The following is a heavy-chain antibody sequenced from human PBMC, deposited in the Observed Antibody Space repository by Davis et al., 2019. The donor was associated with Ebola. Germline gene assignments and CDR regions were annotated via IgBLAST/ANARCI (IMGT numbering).Heavy chain of an antibody. CDR2: ISAYNGNT. CDR1: GYTFTTYG. D-gene: IGHD3-22*01. J-gene: IGHJ4*02. CDR3: ARSTTMIVVANNDY. V-gene: IGHV1-18*01. Sequence: ASVTVSCKASGYTFTTYGISWVRQAPGQGLEWMGWISAYNGNTNYAQKLQGRVTMTTDTSTSTAYMELRSLRSDDTAVYYCARSTTMIVVANNDYWGQGTLVTVSS.